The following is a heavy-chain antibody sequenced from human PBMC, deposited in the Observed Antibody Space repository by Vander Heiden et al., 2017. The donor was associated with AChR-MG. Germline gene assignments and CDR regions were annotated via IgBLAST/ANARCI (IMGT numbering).Heavy chain of an antibody. CDR1: GFTFSSYG. J-gene: IGHJ4*02. D-gene: IGHD3-10*01. V-gene: IGHV3-30*02. CDR3: ATTRGVGGYFDY. Sequence: QVQLVESGGGVVQPGGSLRLSCAASGFTFSSYGMHWVRQAPGKGLEWVAFIRYDGSNKYYADSVKGRFTISRDNSKNTLYLQMNSLRAEDTAVYYCATTRGVGGYFDYWGQGTLVTVSS. CDR2: IRYDGSNK.